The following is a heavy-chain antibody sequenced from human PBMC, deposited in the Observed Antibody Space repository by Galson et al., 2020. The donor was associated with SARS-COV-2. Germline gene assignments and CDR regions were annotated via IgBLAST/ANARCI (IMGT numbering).Heavy chain of an antibody. V-gene: IGHV4-39*01. CDR3: ASGNYGSGCYYNE. CDR1: GGSISSSSYY. CDR2: IYYSGSI. J-gene: IGHJ4*02. Sequence: SETLSLTCTVSGGSISSSSYYWGWIRQPPGKGLEWIGSIYYSGSIYYNPSLKSPFTISVDTSKNQFSLKLSSVTAADAAVYYCASGNYGSGCYYNEWGQGTLVTVSS. D-gene: IGHD3-10*01.